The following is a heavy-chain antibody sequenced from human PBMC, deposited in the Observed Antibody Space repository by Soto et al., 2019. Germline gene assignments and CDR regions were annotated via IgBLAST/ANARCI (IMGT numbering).Heavy chain of an antibody. CDR1: EFIFNSYA. Sequence: GGSLSLSCEASEFIFNSYAMNWVRQPPGKGLEWVSTISGDGSSTYNADSVKGRFTISRDNSKNTLYLQMNSLRAEDTAVYYCATFLRATAYYMGVWGKGTTVTVSS. D-gene: IGHD3-16*01. CDR3: ATFLRATAYYMGV. CDR2: ISGDGSST. V-gene: IGHV3-23*01. J-gene: IGHJ6*03.